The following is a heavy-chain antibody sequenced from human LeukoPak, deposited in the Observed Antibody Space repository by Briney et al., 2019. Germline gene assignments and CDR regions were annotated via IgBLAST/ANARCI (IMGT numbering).Heavy chain of an antibody. CDR3: ARGKGGSYGYYYYYMDV. J-gene: IGHJ6*03. CDR1: GGTFSSYA. CDR2: IIPIFGTA. Sequence: SVKVSCKASGGTFSSYAISWVRQAPGQGLEWMGGIIPIFGTANYAQKFQGRVTITTGESTSTAYMELSSLRSEDTAVYYCARGKGGSYGYYYYYMDVWGKGTTVTVSS. D-gene: IGHD1-26*01. V-gene: IGHV1-69*05.